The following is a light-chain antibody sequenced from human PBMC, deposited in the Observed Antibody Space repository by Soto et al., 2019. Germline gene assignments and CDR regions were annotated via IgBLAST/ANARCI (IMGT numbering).Light chain of an antibody. Sequence: QSALTQPASVSGSPGQSITISCTGTSSDVGGYNYVSWYQQHPGKAPKLMIYDVSNRPSGVSNRFSGSKSGNTASLTISGLQAEDEADYYCCSYTSSSTWFGTGSKLTVL. CDR1: SSDVGGYNY. CDR2: DVS. V-gene: IGLV2-14*01. J-gene: IGLJ1*01. CDR3: CSYTSSSTW.